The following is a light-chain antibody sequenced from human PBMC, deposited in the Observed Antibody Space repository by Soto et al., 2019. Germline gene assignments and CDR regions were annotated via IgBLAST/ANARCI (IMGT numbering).Light chain of an antibody. CDR2: GAS. CDR3: QQRSNWPPT. CDR1: QSVSSY. J-gene: IGKJ4*01. Sequence: EIVLTQSPATLSLSPGERATLSCRASQSVSSYLAWYQQKPGQAPRLLIYGASNRATGIPARFSGSGSGTDFTLTISSLEPEDFAVYYCQQRSNWPPTFGGGTKVDSK. V-gene: IGKV3-11*01.